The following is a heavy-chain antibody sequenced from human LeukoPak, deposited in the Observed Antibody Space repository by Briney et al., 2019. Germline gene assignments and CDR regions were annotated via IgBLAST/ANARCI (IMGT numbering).Heavy chain of an antibody. D-gene: IGHD3-10*01. CDR2: ISSSSSYI. J-gene: IGHJ4*02. CDR1: GFTFSSYS. V-gene: IGHV3-21*01. Sequence: GGSLRLSRAASGFTFSSYSMNWVRQAPGKGLEWVSSISSSSSYIYYADSVKGRFTISRDNAKNSLYLQMNSLRAEDTAVYYCARGAMVRGVIMGPFDYWGQGTLVTVSS. CDR3: ARGAMVRGVIMGPFDY.